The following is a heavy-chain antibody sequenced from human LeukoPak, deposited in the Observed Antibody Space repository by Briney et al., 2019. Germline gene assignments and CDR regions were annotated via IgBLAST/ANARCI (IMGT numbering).Heavy chain of an antibody. CDR2: ISAYNGNT. Sequence: ASVKVSCKASGYTFTSYGISWVRQAPGQGLEWMGWISAYNGNTNYAQKFQGRVTMTRNTSISTAYMELSSLRSEDTAVYYCARLYGSGSYFPYYYYYYMDVWGKGTTVTISS. J-gene: IGHJ6*03. V-gene: IGHV1-18*01. CDR1: GYTFTSYG. D-gene: IGHD3-10*01. CDR3: ARLYGSGSYFPYYYYYYMDV.